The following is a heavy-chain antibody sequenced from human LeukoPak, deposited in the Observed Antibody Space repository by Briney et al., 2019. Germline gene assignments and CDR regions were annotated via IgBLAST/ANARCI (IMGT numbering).Heavy chain of an antibody. J-gene: IGHJ3*02. CDR3: ARGDIVVVPAAPDAFDI. V-gene: IGHV1-24*01. Sequence: ASVKVSCKVSGYTLTELSMHWVRQAPGKGLEWMGGFDPEDGETIYAQKFQGRVTITTDESTSTAYMELSSLRSEDTAVYYCARGDIVVVPAAPDAFDIWGQGTMVTVSS. CDR1: GYTLTELS. CDR2: FDPEDGET. D-gene: IGHD2-2*01.